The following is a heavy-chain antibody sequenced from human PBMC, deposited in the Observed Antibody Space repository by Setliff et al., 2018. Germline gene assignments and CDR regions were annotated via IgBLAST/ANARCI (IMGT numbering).Heavy chain of an antibody. J-gene: IGHJ4*02. Sequence: PGESLKISCAASGFTFSGYGIHWVRQAPGKGLEWVAFIRPDGSNKYYADFVKGRFTISRDNSKNTLYLQMNSLRVEDTAVYYCAKDTYYYDSSGYYVFDYWGQGTLVTV. V-gene: IGHV3-30*02. D-gene: IGHD3-22*01. CDR3: AKDTYYYDSSGYYVFDY. CDR1: GFTFSGYG. CDR2: IRPDGSNK.